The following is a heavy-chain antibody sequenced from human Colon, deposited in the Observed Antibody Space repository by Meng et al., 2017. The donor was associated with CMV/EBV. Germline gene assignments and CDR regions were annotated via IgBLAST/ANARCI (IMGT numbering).Heavy chain of an antibody. Sequence: QVQLRESGPGLVKPSETLSPTCTVSGASITSYYWSWIRQPAGKGLEWIGRVYISGNTNYNPSLKSRVTMSIGTSKNQLSLNIRSVTAADTAVYYCARDSNLSGLAYWGQGTLVTVSS. J-gene: IGHJ4*02. V-gene: IGHV4-4*07. CDR2: VYISGNT. CDR1: GASITSYY. CDR3: ARDSNLSGLAY. D-gene: IGHD3-10*01.